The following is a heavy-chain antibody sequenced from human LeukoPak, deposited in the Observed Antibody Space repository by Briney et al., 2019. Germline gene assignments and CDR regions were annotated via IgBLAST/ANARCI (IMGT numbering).Heavy chain of an antibody. J-gene: IGHJ5*02. CDR3: TRGGYCGADNCYSGGDYVDP. CDR2: INSDGSRR. D-gene: IGHD2-15*01. CDR1: GFNVSIYW. V-gene: IGHV3-74*03. Sequence: GGSLRLSCAASGFNVSIYWMHWVRHAPGKGLVWVSRINSDGSRRMYADSVKGRFTISRDNAKNTLYLQMNSLRAEDTATYFCTRGGYCGADNCYSGGDYVDPWGQGTLVTVSS.